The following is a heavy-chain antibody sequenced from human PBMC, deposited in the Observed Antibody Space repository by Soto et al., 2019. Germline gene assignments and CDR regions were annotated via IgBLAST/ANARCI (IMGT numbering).Heavy chain of an antibody. CDR3: ARGGDSRGWYGTPLGVY. CDR2: INHSGST. CDR1: GGSFTGYC. Sequence: SETLSLTRDVSGGSFTGYCWSWIRQPPGKGLEWVGEINHSGSTNYNPSLKSRVTISVDTYKNQFSLKLSSVTGADTAVYYCARGGDSRGWYGTPLGVYWGQGPLVTVS. V-gene: IGHV4-34*01. D-gene: IGHD6-19*01. J-gene: IGHJ4*02.